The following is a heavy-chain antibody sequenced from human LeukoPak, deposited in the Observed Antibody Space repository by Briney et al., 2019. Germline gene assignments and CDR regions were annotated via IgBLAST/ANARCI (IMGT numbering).Heavy chain of an antibody. D-gene: IGHD6-19*01. Sequence: KSGGSLRLSCAASGFTFSDYYMSWIRQAPGKGLEWVSYISSGSTIYYADSVKGRFTISRDNAKNSLYLQMNSLRAEDTAVYYCARDRGGGIAVAGTAPDYWGQGTLVTVSS. CDR2: ISSGSTI. J-gene: IGHJ4*02. CDR3: ARDRGGGIAVAGTAPDY. CDR1: GFTFSDYY. V-gene: IGHV3-11*01.